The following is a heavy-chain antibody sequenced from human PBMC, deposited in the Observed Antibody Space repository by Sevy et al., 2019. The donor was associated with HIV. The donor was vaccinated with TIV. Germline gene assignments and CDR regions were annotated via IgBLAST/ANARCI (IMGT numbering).Heavy chain of an antibody. CDR1: GFTVSSNY. CDR2: IYSGGST. V-gene: IGHV3-53*01. J-gene: IGHJ5*02. Sequence: GGSLRLSSAASGFTVSSNYMSWVRQAPGKGLEWVSVIYSGGSTYYADSVKGRFTISRDNSKNTLYLQMHSLRAEDTAVYYCARDKGTGSYWFDPWGQGTLVTVSS. CDR3: ARDKGTGSYWFDP.